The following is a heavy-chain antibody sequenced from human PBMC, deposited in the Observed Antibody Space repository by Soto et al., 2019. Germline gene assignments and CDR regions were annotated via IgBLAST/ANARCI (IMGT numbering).Heavy chain of an antibody. D-gene: IGHD5-12*01. CDR1: GGTFNNYA. Sequence: QVQLVQSGAEVKRPGSSVKVSCKASGGTFNNYALSWVRQAPGQGLEWVGGISPIFNSAHYAQKLQGRVTISADGSTSPAYMELRSLRPDDTAGYYCAREVTVASYSFDFWGQGTLVTV. CDR2: ISPIFNSA. J-gene: IGHJ4*02. CDR3: AREVTVASYSFDF. V-gene: IGHV1-69*01.